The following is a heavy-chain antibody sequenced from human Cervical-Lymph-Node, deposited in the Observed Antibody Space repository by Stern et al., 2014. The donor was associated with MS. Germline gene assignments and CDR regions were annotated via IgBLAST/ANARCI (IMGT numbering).Heavy chain of an antibody. J-gene: IGHJ2*01. V-gene: IGHV4-59*02. CDR1: GGAVSDYY. CDR3: ARDPSTTASDWFFDL. Sequence: QVQLQESGPGLVKPSETLSLTCTVSGGAVSDYYWTWIRQRPGKGLEWIGYISDTGTTNYNPSLHSRVTITLDTSLNQVSLRLRSVTAADTAVYYCARDPSTTASDWFFDLWGRGSLVTVSS. D-gene: IGHD2-21*02. CDR2: ISDTGTT.